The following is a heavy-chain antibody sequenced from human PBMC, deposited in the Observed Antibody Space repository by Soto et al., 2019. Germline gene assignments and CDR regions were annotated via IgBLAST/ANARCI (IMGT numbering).Heavy chain of an antibody. D-gene: IGHD2-8*01. J-gene: IGHJ4*02. CDR2: SSATGNT. Sequence: VPGGSITSYLWLLIRRFRGKGLDWIAYSSATGNTNYNPSLQSRVTISTDTSKNQLSLQLNSMTAADTAVYYCARGMYAGLPHYFDHWGQGPMVTVSS. CDR1: GGSITSYL. CDR3: ARGMYAGLPHYFDH. V-gene: IGHV4-59*01.